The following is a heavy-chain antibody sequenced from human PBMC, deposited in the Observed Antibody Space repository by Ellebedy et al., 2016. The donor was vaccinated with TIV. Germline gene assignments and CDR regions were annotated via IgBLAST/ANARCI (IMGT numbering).Heavy chain of an antibody. Sequence: PGGSLRLSCAASGFTFSSYWMHWVRQAPGKGLVWVSRISSDGSSTRYADSVKGRFTISRDNAKNTLYLQMNSLRAEDTAVYYCAREEKWVRGVIIGSTILDYWGQGTLVTVSS. CDR2: ISSDGSST. CDR3: AREEKWVRGVIIGSTILDY. V-gene: IGHV3-74*01. D-gene: IGHD3-10*01. CDR1: GFTFSSYW. J-gene: IGHJ4*02.